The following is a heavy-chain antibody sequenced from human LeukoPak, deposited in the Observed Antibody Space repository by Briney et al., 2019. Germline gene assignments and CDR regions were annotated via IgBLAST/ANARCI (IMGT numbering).Heavy chain of an antibody. CDR2: ISGSGGST. J-gene: IGHJ4*02. Sequence: PGGSLRLSCAASGFTFSSYAMSWVRQAPGKGLEWVSAISGSGGSTYYADSVKGRFTISRDNFKTTLYLQMNSLRAEDTAVYYCAFRGYSSSWYTLGYWGQGTLVTVSS. D-gene: IGHD6-13*01. CDR1: GFTFSSYA. V-gene: IGHV3-23*01. CDR3: AFRGYSSSWYTLGY.